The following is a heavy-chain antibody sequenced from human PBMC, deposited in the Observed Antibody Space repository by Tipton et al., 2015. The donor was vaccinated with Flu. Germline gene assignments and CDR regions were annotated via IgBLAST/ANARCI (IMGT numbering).Heavy chain of an antibody. J-gene: IGHJ4*02. V-gene: IGHV4-34*01. Sequence: TLSLTCAVYGGSFSGYYWSWIRQPPGKGLEWIGEINHSGSTNYNPSLKSRVTISVDTSKNQFSLKLSSVTAADTAVYYCARGLKLPGIYWGQGTLVTVSS. CDR3: ARGLKLPGIY. CDR2: INHSGST. CDR1: GGSFSGYY. D-gene: IGHD1-26*01.